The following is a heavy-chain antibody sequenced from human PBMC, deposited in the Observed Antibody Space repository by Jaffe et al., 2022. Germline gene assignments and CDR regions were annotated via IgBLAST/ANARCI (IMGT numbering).Heavy chain of an antibody. V-gene: IGHV3-23*01. CDR3: AKDLPPGNYDILTGYLRGGGFDP. CDR1: GFTFSSYA. CDR2: ISGSGGST. D-gene: IGHD3-9*01. J-gene: IGHJ5*02. Sequence: EVQLLESGGGLVQPGGSLRLSCAASGFTFSSYAMSWVRQAPGKGLEWVSAISGSGGSTYYADSVKGRFTISRDNSKNTLYLQMNSLRAEDTAVYYCAKDLPPGNYDILTGYLRGGGFDPWGQGTLVTVSS.